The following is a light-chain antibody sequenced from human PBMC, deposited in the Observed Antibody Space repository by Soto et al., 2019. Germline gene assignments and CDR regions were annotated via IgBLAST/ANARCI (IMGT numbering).Light chain of an antibody. CDR2: AGT. CDR1: SSVVGSYSL. Sequence: QSALTQPASVSGSPGQSITISCTGTSSVVGSYSLVSWYQQHPGKAPKLMIYAGTKRPSGVSSRFSGSKSANTASLTISGLQAEDEADYYCCSYAGSTYWVFGGGTKFTVL. CDR3: CSYAGSTYWV. J-gene: IGLJ3*02. V-gene: IGLV2-23*01.